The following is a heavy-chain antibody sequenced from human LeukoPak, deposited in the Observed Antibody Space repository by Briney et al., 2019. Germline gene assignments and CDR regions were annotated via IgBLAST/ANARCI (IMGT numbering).Heavy chain of an antibody. Sequence: GGSLRLTCAASGVTVGNNYMSWVRQPPGKGLELISVIYSDGSTYYADSVKGRFTISRDSSENTLYLQMNSLRAEDTAVYYCARRGNMSSHAFDIWGQGTVVTVSS. V-gene: IGHV3-66*02. CDR1: GVTVGNNY. J-gene: IGHJ3*02. CDR2: IYSDGST. CDR3: ARRGNMSSHAFDI. D-gene: IGHD2/OR15-2a*01.